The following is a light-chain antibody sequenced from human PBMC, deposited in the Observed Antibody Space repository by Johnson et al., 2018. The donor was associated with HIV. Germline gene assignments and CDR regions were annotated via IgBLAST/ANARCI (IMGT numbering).Light chain of an antibody. J-gene: IGLJ1*01. CDR3: GTWDNGLSGYV. Sequence: QPVLTQPPSVSGAPGQRVTISCTGSSSNIGAGYDVHWYQQFPGTAPKLLIYGNDNRPSGVPERFSGSKSGTSASLAITGLQAEDEADYYCGTWDNGLSGYVFGSGTKVTVL. CDR1: SSNIGAGYD. V-gene: IGLV1-40*01. CDR2: GND.